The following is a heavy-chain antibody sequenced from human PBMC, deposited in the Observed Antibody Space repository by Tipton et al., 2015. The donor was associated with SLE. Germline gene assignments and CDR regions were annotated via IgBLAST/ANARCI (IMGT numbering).Heavy chain of an antibody. J-gene: IGHJ2*01. D-gene: IGHD1-26*01. CDR3: ARANGVVGGQVPYWYFDL. Sequence: PGLVKPSETLSLTCTVSGDSIDSSTYYWGWIRQPPGKGLEWIGSMYHSGSTYYNPSLRSRVTISLDTSKNQFSLKLRSVTAADTAIYYCARANGVVGGQVPYWYFDLWGRGTLVTVSP. V-gene: IGHV4-39*07. CDR1: GDSIDSSTYY. CDR2: MYHSGST.